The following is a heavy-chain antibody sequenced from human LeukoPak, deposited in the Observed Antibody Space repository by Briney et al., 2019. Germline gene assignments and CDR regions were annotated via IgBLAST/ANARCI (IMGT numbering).Heavy chain of an antibody. CDR1: GGSISSGNYY. D-gene: IGHD1-26*01. V-gene: IGHV4-61*09. CDR3: ARGGIIVGVDY. J-gene: IGHJ4*02. Sequence: SETLSLTCTVSGGSISSGNYYWSWIRQPAGKGLEWIGHIYTSGSTNYNSSLKSRVTISVDTSKNQFSLKLSSVTAADTAVYYCARGGIIVGVDYWGLGTLVTVSS. CDR2: IYTSGST.